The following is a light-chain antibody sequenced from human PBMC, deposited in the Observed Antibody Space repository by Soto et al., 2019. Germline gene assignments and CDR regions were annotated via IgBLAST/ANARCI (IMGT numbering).Light chain of an antibody. J-gene: IGKJ2*01. CDR2: GTS. CDR1: QSVSSN. Sequence: EIVMTQSPATLSVSPGERATLSCRASQSVSSNLAWYQQKPGQAPRLLIYGTSTRATGIPARFSGSGSGTEFTLTISSLQSEDFAVYYCQHFNNWPPKHTFGQGTRLEIK. CDR3: QHFNNWPPKHT. V-gene: IGKV3-15*01.